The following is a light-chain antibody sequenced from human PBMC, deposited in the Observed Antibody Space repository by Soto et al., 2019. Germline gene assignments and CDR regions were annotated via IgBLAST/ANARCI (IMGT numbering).Light chain of an antibody. Sequence: QSALTQPPSVSGAPGQRVTISCTGSSSNIGAGFDVHWYQHLPGTAPKVLILTNTNRPSGVPERFSGSKSGTSASLAITGLQAEDEADYYCQSYDSSLSGHYVFGTGTKLTVL. V-gene: IGLV1-40*01. CDR2: TNT. J-gene: IGLJ1*01. CDR3: QSYDSSLSGHYV. CDR1: SSNIGAGFD.